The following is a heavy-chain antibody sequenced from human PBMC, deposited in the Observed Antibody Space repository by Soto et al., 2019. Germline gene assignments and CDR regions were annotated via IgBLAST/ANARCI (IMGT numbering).Heavy chain of an antibody. CDR3: ARLQFGEGFDY. CDR2: ILHTGGT. J-gene: IGHJ4*02. D-gene: IGHD3-10*01. CDR1: GGSISGGGFS. V-gene: IGHV4-30-2*01. Sequence: LSLTCAVSGGSISGGGFSWSWIRQPPGKGLEWIGYILHTGGTQYNPSLKSRVSMSVDKSKNQFSLHLTSVTAADTAVYYCARLQFGEGFDYWGQGALVTVSS.